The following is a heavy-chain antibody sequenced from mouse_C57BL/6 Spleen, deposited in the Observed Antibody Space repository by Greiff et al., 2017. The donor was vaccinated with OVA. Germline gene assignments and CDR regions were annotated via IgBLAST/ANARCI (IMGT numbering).Heavy chain of an antibody. CDR3: ARSEVWSRFAY. D-gene: IGHD2-10*02. Sequence: QVQLQQSGAELVMPGASVKLSCKASGYTFTSYWMHWVKQRPGQGLEWIGEIDPSDSYTNYNQKFKGKSTLTVDKSSSTAYMQLSSLTSEDSAVYYCARSEVWSRFAYWGQGTLVTVSA. V-gene: IGHV1-69*01. CDR1: GYTFTSYW. CDR2: IDPSDSYT. J-gene: IGHJ3*01.